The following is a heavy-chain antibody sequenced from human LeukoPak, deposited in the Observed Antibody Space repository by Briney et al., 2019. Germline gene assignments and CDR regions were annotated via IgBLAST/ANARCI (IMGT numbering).Heavy chain of an antibody. Sequence: SETLSLTCTVSDDSISDYYRGWIRQPPGKGLEWIGYFHNSGTSTYNPSLKSRITISADTSKNQFSLKLNSLTTADTAVYYCTRGAGWLIDYWGQGILVTVSS. CDR2: FHNSGTS. CDR1: DDSISDYY. V-gene: IGHV4-59*01. D-gene: IGHD3-16*01. J-gene: IGHJ4*02. CDR3: TRGAGWLIDY.